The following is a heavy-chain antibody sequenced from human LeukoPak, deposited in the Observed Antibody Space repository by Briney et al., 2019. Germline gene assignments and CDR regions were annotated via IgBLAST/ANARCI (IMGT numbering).Heavy chain of an antibody. CDR1: GGTFSSYA. J-gene: IGHJ4*02. V-gene: IGHV1-69*01. CDR2: IIPIFGTA. CDR3: ARDLEAGGPLDY. D-gene: IGHD3-16*01. Sequence: ASVKVSCKASGGTFSSYAISWVRQAPGQGLEWMGGIIPIFGTANYAQKFQGRVTITADESTSTAYMELSSLRSEDTAVYYCARDLEAGGPLDYWGQGTLVTVSS.